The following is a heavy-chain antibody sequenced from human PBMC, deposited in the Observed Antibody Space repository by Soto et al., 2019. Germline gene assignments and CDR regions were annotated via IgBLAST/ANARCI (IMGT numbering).Heavy chain of an antibody. CDR2: IIPIFGTA. Sequence: GAGGKVSCNASGGTFSSYAISWVRQAPGQGLEWMGGIIPIFGTANYAQKFQGRVTMTRYTSTSTAYMDLSSLASDDTAIYYCARMATSGTLNWFDPWGQGTLVTVSS. CDR1: GGTFSSYA. V-gene: IGHV1-69*05. CDR3: ARMATSGTLNWFDP. J-gene: IGHJ5*02.